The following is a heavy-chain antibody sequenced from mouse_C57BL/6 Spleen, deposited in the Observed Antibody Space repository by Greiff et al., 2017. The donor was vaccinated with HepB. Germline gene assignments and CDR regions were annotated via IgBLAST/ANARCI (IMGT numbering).Heavy chain of an antibody. Sequence: QVHVKQPGAELVMPGASVKLSCKASGYTFTSYWMHWVKQRPGQGLEWIGEIDPSDSYTNYNQKFKGKSTLTVDKSSSPAYMQLSSLTSEDSAVYYCARSKAYYSNYDYFDYWGQGTTLTVSS. CDR1: GYTFTSYW. CDR2: IDPSDSYT. D-gene: IGHD2-5*01. V-gene: IGHV1-69*01. J-gene: IGHJ2*01. CDR3: ARSKAYYSNYDYFDY.